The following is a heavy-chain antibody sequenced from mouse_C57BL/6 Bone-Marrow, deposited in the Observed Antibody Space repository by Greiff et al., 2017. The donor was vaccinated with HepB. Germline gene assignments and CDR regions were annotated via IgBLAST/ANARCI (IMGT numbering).Heavy chain of an antibody. CDR3: ARGLLRSYFDY. J-gene: IGHJ2*01. CDR2: INPNNGGT. Sequence: VQLQQSGPELVKPGASVKMSCKASGYTFTDYNMHWVKQRHGKSLEWIGYINPNNGGTSYNQNVKGKATLTVNKSSSTAYMELRSLTSEDSAVYYCARGLLRSYFDYWGQGTTLTVSS. V-gene: IGHV1-22*01. CDR1: GYTFTDYN. D-gene: IGHD1-1*01.